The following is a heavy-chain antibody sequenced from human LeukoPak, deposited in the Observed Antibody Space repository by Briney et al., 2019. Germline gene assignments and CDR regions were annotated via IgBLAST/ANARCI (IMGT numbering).Heavy chain of an antibody. CDR2: IYTSGST. V-gene: IGHV4-4*09. CDR1: GGSISSYY. Sequence: SETLSLTCTVSGGSISSYYWSWIRQPPGKGLEWIGYIYTSGSTNYNPSLKSRVTISVDTSKNQFSLKLSSVTAADTAVYYCARHPLGNWFGPWGQGTLVTVSS. D-gene: IGHD3-16*01. CDR3: ARHPLGNWFGP. J-gene: IGHJ5*02.